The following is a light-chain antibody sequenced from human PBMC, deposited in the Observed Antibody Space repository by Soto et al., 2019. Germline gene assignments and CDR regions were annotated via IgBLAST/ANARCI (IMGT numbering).Light chain of an antibody. CDR3: QTWSTDIRV. CDR1: SGHNSYA. J-gene: IGLJ3*02. Sequence: QLVLPQPPSASASLGASVKLTCTLSSGHNSYAIAWHQQQPEKGPRYLMKLNTAGSHSKGDGIPDRFSGSSSGAERYLTISSLQSEDEADYFCQTWSTDIRVFGGGTKLTVL. CDR2: LNTAGSH. V-gene: IGLV4-69*01.